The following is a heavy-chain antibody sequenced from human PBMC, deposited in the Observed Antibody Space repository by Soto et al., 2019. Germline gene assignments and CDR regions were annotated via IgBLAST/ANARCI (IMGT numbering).Heavy chain of an antibody. V-gene: IGHV1-2*04. CDR3: AREAIVVVPDAMGGMDV. Sequence: QVQLVQSGAEVKKPGATVKVSCKASGYTFTGYYMHWVRQAPGQGLEWMGWINPNSGGTNYAQKFQGWVTMTRDTSISTAYMELSRLRSDDTAVYYCAREAIVVVPDAMGGMDVWGQGTTVTVSS. J-gene: IGHJ6*02. CDR2: INPNSGGT. D-gene: IGHD2-2*01. CDR1: GYTFTGYY.